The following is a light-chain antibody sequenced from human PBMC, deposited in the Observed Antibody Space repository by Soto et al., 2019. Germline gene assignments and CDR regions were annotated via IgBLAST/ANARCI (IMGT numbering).Light chain of an antibody. J-gene: IGLJ1*01. CDR3: SSYTSISTAV. Sequence: QSALTQPASVSGSPGQSITISCTGTSSDIGGSNYVSWYQQHPGKAPKLMIFEVSNRPSGVSNRFSGSKSDNTASLTISGLQAEDEADYYCSSYTSISTAVFGTGTKLTVL. CDR1: SSDIGGSNY. V-gene: IGLV2-14*01. CDR2: EVS.